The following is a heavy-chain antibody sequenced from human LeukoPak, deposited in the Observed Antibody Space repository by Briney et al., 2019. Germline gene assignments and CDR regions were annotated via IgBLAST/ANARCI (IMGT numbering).Heavy chain of an antibody. J-gene: IGHJ4*02. Sequence: GGSLRLSCAASGFTFSSYSMNWVRQAPGKGLEWVSYISSSSSTIYYADSVKGRFTISRDNAKNSLYLQMNSLRAEDTAVYYCARGSYYGSGSYYNPLDYWGQGTLVTVSS. D-gene: IGHD3-10*01. CDR1: GFTFSSYS. CDR2: ISSSSSTI. CDR3: ARGSYYGSGSYYNPLDY. V-gene: IGHV3-48*04.